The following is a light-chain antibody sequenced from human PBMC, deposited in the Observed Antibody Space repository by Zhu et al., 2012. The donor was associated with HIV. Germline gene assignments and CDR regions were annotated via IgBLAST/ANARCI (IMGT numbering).Light chain of an antibody. CDR2: KAS. CDR1: QSISPW. V-gene: IGKV1-5*03. CDR3: QQYLLYWT. J-gene: IGKJ1*01. Sequence: DIQMTQSPSSLSASVGDRVTISCRASQSISPWLAWYQQKPGKVPKLLISKASSLESGVPSRFSGSGSGTEFTLTISSLQPDDSATYYCQQYLLYWTFGQGPRWKSN.